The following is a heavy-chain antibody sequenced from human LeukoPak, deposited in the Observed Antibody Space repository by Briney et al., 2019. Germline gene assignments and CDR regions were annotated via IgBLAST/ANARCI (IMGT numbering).Heavy chain of an antibody. Sequence: GRSLRLSCAASGFTFSSYGMHWVRQAPGKGLEWVAVISYDGSNKYYADSVKGRFTISRDNSKNTLYLQMNSLRAEDTAVYYCATTVTTRGFDYWGQGTLVTVSS. CDR2: ISYDGSNK. J-gene: IGHJ4*02. CDR3: ATTVTTRGFDY. CDR1: GFTFSSYG. V-gene: IGHV3-30*03. D-gene: IGHD4-17*01.